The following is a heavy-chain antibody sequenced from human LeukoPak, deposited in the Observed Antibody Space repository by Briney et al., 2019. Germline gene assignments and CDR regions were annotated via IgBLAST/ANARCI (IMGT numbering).Heavy chain of an antibody. Sequence: GGSLRLSCAISGLTSICNSMNWVRQAPGKGLEWVSTISCRGDNIYYADSFKGRFTTSRDNAKSSLYLQMTSLRADDTAVYYCSRDSALAPFNYWGPGSLVTVSS. CDR3: SRDSALAPFNY. D-gene: IGHD5-12*01. CDR2: ISCRGDNI. J-gene: IGHJ1*01. V-gene: IGHV3-21*04. CDR1: GLTSICNS.